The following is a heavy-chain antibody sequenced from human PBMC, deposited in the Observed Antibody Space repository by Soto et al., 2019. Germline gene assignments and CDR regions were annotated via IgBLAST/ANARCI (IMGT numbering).Heavy chain of an antibody. CDR1: GFTLTAYT. V-gene: IGHV3-21*04. Sequence: GGSLRLSCVASGFTLTAYTMNWFRQAPWTCLEWVSSINGRSNYKYYSDSVKGRFTISRDDSKNTAYLQMNSLKTEDTAVYYCTRHPGIVGAHDYWGQGTLVTVSS. D-gene: IGHD1-26*01. J-gene: IGHJ4*02. CDR2: INGRSNYK. CDR3: TRHPGIVGAHDY.